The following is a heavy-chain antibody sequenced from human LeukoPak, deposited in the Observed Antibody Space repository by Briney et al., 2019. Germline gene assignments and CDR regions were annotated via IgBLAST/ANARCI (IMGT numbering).Heavy chain of an antibody. Sequence: SETLSLTCTVSGGSISSYYWSWIRQPPGKGLEWIGYIYYSGSTNYNPSLKSRVTISVDTSKNQFSLKLSSVTAADTAVYYCARYALYCSSTSCYLTNFDYWGQGILVTVSS. J-gene: IGHJ4*02. CDR2: IYYSGST. V-gene: IGHV4-59*08. D-gene: IGHD2-2*01. CDR1: GGSISSYY. CDR3: ARYALYCSSTSCYLTNFDY.